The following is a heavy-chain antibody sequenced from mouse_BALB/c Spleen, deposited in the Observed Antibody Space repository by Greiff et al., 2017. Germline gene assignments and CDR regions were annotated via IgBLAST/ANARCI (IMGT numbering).Heavy chain of an antibody. J-gene: IGHJ3*01. Sequence: LQESGPELVKPGALVKISCKASGYTFTSYDINWVKQRPGQGLEWIGWIYPGDGSTKYNEKFKGKATLTAEKTSSTAYLQLSSLTSENSAAYCCARSGDYDPWFAYWGQGTLVTVSA. D-gene: IGHD2-4*01. V-gene: IGHV1S33*01. CDR2: IYPGDGST. CDR1: GYTFTSYD. CDR3: ARSGDYDPWFAY.